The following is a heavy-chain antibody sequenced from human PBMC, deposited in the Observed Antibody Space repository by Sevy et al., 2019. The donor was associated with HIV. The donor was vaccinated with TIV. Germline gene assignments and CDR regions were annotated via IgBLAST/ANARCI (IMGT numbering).Heavy chain of an antibody. D-gene: IGHD4-17*01. J-gene: IGHJ6*02. CDR2: INQDGRVK. V-gene: IGHV3-7*03. CDR1: GFSFRSYW. CDR3: ARTGAYADTYYHHYAMDV. Sequence: GGSLRLSCAASGFSFRSYWISWVRQAPGKELEWVANINQDGRVKYDLDSVRGRFTISGDRARNSVYLQINSLRADDTARYYCARTGAYADTYYHHYAMDVWGQGTSVTVSS.